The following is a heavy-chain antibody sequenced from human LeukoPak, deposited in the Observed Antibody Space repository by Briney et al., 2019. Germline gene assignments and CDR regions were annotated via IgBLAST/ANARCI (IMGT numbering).Heavy chain of an antibody. D-gene: IGHD3-9*01. Sequence: SETLSLTCTVSGGSISSYYWSWIRQPAGKGLEWIGRIYTSGSTNYNPSLKGRVTMSVDTSKNQFSLKLSSVTAADTAVYYCARDNVYYDILTGYLGAFDIWGQGTMVAVSS. CDR1: GGSISSYY. CDR3: ARDNVYYDILTGYLGAFDI. CDR2: IYTSGST. V-gene: IGHV4-4*07. J-gene: IGHJ3*02.